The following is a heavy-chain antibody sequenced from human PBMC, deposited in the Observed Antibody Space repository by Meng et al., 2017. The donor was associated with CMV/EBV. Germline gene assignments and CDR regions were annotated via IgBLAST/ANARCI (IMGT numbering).Heavy chain of an antibody. CDR1: GFTVSSNY. J-gene: IGHJ4*02. D-gene: IGHD3-10*01. V-gene: IGHV3-53*01. Sequence: GESLKISCAASGFTVSSNYMTWVRQAPGKGLEWVSVIYSGGSTYYADSVKGRFTISRDNSKNTLYLQMNSLRAEDTAVYYCASVKGIRGYWGQGTLVTVSS. CDR2: IYSGGST. CDR3: ASVKGIRGY.